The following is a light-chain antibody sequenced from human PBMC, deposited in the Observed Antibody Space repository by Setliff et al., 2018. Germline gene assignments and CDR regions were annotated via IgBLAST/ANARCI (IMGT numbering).Light chain of an antibody. V-gene: IGLV2-14*01. Sequence: QSVLTQPASVSGSPGQSITISCTGTSSDVGGYNYVSWYQQHPGKAPKLMIYDVSKRPSGVSNRFSGSKSGNTASLTISGLQAEDEADYYCSSYTSSSLDVFGTGTKVTVL. J-gene: IGLJ1*01. CDR1: SSDVGGYNY. CDR2: DVS. CDR3: SSYTSSSLDV.